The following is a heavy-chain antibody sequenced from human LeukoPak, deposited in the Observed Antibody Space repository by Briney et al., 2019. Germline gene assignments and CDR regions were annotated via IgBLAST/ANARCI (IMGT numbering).Heavy chain of an antibody. V-gene: IGHV3-30*18. CDR3: AKCGDCSGGSCYASYYYYGMDV. CDR2: ISYDGSNK. CDR1: GFTFSSYG. D-gene: IGHD2-15*01. Sequence: GGSLRLSCAASGFTFSSYGMHWVRQAPGKGLEWVAVISYDGSNKYYADSVKGRFTISRDNSKNTLYLQMNSLRAEDTAVYYCAKCGDCSGGSCYASYYYYGMDVWGQGTTVTVSS. J-gene: IGHJ6*02.